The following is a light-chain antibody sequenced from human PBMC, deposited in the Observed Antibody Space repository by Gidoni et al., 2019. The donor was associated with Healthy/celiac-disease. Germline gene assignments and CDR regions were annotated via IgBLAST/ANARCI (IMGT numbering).Light chain of an antibody. CDR3: QQYGSSPLT. CDR2: GAS. V-gene: IGKV3-20*01. CDR1: QSVSSSY. J-gene: IGKJ4*01. Sequence: EIVFTQSPGTLSLSPGERATLSCRASQSVSSSYLAWYQQKPGQAPRLLIYGASSRATGIPDRFSSSGSGTDFTLTISRLEPEDFAVYYCQQYGSSPLTFXGXTKVEIK.